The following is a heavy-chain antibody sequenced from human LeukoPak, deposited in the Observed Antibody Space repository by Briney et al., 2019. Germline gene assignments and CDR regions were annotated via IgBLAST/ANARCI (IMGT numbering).Heavy chain of an antibody. CDR2: INHSGST. J-gene: IGHJ3*02. CDR3: ARAPPDRYGGAAADNAFDI. CDR1: GGSISSYY. V-gene: IGHV4-34*01. Sequence: SETLSLTCTVSGGSISSYYWSWIRQPPGKGLEWIGEINHSGSTNYNPSLKSRVTISVDTSKNQFSLKLSSVTAADTAVYYCARAPPDRYGGAAADNAFDIWGQGTMVTVSS. D-gene: IGHD6-13*01.